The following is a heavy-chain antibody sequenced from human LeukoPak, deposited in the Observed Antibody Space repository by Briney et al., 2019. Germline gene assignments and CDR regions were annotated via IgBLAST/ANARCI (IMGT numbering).Heavy chain of an antibody. CDR1: AGSFSGYY. CDR3: AILAGQLAFDY. V-gene: IGHV4-34*01. CDR2: INHSGST. J-gene: IGHJ4*02. D-gene: IGHD3-16*01. Sequence: PSETLSLTCAVYAGSFSGYYWSWILQPPGKGLEWIGEINHSGSTSYNASLKSRVTISVDTSKNQFSLKLSSVTAAGTAVYYCAILAGQLAFDYWGQGTLVTVSS.